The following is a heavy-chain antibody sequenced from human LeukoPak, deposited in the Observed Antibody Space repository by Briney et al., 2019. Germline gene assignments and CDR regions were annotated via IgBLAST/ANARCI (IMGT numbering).Heavy chain of an antibody. V-gene: IGHV3-30*18. Sequence: PGRSLRLSCAASGFTFSSYGMHWVRQAPGKGLEWVAVISYDGSNKYYADSVKGRFTISRDNSKNTLYLQMNSLRAEDTAVYYCAKESRDGYNYGYYYGMDGWGQGTTVTVSS. D-gene: IGHD5-24*01. CDR1: GFTFSSYG. CDR2: ISYDGSNK. CDR3: AKESRDGYNYGYYYGMDG. J-gene: IGHJ6*02.